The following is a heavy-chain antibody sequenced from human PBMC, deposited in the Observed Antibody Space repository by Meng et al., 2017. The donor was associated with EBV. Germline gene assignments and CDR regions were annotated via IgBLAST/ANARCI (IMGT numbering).Heavy chain of an antibody. J-gene: IGHJ4*02. V-gene: IGHV4-39*07. CDR2: IYYSGST. Sequence: PLPDSGPVLAKPSAALSLPCTVSGGSISSSSSYWGWIRQPPGKGLEWIGSIYYSGSTYYNPSLKSRVTISVDTSKNQFSLKLSSVTAADTAVYYCADYSSWGQGTLVTVSS. CDR1: GGSISSSSSY. CDR3: ADYSS. D-gene: IGHD4-11*01.